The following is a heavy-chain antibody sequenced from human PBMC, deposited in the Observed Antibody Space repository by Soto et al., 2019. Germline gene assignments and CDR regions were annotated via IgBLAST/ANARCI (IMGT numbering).Heavy chain of an antibody. J-gene: IGHJ3*02. CDR1: GFTFSSYA. CDR2: ISGSGGST. V-gene: IGHV3-23*01. D-gene: IGHD3-3*01. CDR3: AIDPIRITXFGVVIDPTDAFDI. Sequence: GGSLRLSCAASGFTFSSYAMSWVRQAPGKGLEWVSAISGSGGSTYYADSVKGRFTISRDNSRNTLYLQMNSLRAEDTAVYYCAIDPIRITXFGVVIDPTDAFDIWGQGTMVTVSS.